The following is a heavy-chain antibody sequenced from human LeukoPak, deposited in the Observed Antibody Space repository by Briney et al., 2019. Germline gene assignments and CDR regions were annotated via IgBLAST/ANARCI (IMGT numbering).Heavy chain of an antibody. D-gene: IGHD3-10*01. CDR2: IYYSGDT. CDR3: ARGVKI. J-gene: IGHJ3*02. CDR1: GGSISSSSYY. V-gene: IGHV4-39*01. Sequence: PSETLSLTCTVSGGSISSSSYYWGWLRQSPGKGLEWIGNIYYSGDTYYNPSLKSRVTISVDTSKNKFSLKVNSVTAADTAVYYCARGVKIWGQGTMVTVSS.